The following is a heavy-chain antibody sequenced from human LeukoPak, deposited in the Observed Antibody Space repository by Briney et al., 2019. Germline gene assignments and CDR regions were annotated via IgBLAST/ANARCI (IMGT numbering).Heavy chain of an antibody. CDR1: GFIFSGYT. D-gene: IGHD2-2*01. CDR2: ISSSSDYI. V-gene: IGHV3-21*01. CDR3: ATTGGYQLLSLNFDH. J-gene: IGHJ4*02. Sequence: GGSLRLSCAASGFIFSGYTMNGVRQAPGKGLEWVSSISSSSDYIFYADSVRGRFTISRDNAKYSLYLQMNSLRAEDTAMYYCATTGGYQLLSLNFDHWGQGSLVTVSS.